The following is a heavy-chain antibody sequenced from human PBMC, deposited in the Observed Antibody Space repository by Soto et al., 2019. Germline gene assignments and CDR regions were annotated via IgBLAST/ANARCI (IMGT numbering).Heavy chain of an antibody. V-gene: IGHV4-4*02. J-gene: IGHJ6*02. CDR2: IHHSEST. CDR1: GGSISSKNW. D-gene: IGHD3-22*01. Sequence: SETLSLTCAISGGSISSKNWWPWVRQSPGKGLEWIGEIHHSESTNYNPSLNSRVTISVDKSKNQFSLKLTSVTAADTADYYCARTSYYDSTGYYNMDVWGQGTTVTVSS. CDR3: ARTSYYDSTGYYNMDV.